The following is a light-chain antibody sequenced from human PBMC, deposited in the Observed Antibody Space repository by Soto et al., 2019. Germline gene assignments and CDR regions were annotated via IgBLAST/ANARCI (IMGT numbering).Light chain of an antibody. V-gene: IGKV3-20*01. CDR1: ESVNSRY. CDR3: QQYGSSRT. Sequence: EIVLTQSPGTLSLSQGERATISCRASESVNSRYLAWYQQKPGQAPRLLLYGASSRATGIPDRFSGSGSGTDFTLTISRLEPEDFAVYYCQQYGSSRTFGQGNKVE. J-gene: IGKJ1*01. CDR2: GAS.